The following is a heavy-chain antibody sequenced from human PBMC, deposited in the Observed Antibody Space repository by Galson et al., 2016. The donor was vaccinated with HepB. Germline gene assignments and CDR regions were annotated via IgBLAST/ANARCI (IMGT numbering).Heavy chain of an antibody. J-gene: IGHJ6*03. V-gene: IGHV4-61*01. D-gene: IGHD6-6*01. CDR3: AKDFSSSWFYYMDV. Sequence: ETLSLTCTVSGGSVDTGRYFWSWIRQFPGQGLEWIGSIYYSGSTHYNPSLNRRVTISIDTSKNQFSLKLGSVTAADTAVYYCAKDFSSSWFYYMDVWGKGTTVTVSS. CDR2: IYYSGST. CDR1: GGSVDTGRYF.